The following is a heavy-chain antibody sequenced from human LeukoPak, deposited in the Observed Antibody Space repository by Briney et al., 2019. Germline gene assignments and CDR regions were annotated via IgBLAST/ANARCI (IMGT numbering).Heavy chain of an antibody. D-gene: IGHD6-25*01. CDR2: FYDSGST. Sequence: SETLSLTCTLSGDSFSSSIYYWGWIRHPRGKGLEWIGIFYDSGSTYYKPSLKSRGTISVDTSRSHFSLKLTSVTAVDAAEYCSARILWGFGGSGSFDYWGQGTLVTVSS. CDR3: ARILWGFGGSGSFDY. CDR1: GDSFSSSIYY. V-gene: IGHV4-39*02. J-gene: IGHJ4*02.